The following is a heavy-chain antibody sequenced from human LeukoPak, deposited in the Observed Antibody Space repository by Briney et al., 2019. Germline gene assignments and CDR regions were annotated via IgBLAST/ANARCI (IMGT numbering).Heavy chain of an antibody. Sequence: SETLSLTCVVYSESFSDYYWSWIRQPPGKGLEWIGEINHSGSTNYNPSLKSRVTISVDKSKNQFSLKLSSVTAADTAVYYCARTVRGVIDAFDIWGQGTMVTVSS. V-gene: IGHV4-34*01. CDR2: INHSGST. J-gene: IGHJ3*02. CDR3: ARTVRGVIDAFDI. D-gene: IGHD3-10*01. CDR1: SESFSDYY.